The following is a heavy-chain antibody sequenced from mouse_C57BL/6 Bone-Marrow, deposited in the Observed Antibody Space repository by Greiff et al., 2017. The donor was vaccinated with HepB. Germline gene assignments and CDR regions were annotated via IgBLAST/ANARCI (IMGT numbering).Heavy chain of an antibody. CDR2: IYPGSGNT. V-gene: IGHV1-76*01. CDR1: GYTFTDYY. J-gene: IGHJ2*01. D-gene: IGHD3-2*02. Sequence: QVQLKESGAELVRPGASVKLSCKASGYTFTDYYINWVKQRPGQGLEWIARIYPGSGNTYYNEKFKGKATLTAEKSSSTAYMQLSSLTSEDSAVYFCAREGDSSGYPFDYWGQGTTLTVSS. CDR3: AREGDSSGYPFDY.